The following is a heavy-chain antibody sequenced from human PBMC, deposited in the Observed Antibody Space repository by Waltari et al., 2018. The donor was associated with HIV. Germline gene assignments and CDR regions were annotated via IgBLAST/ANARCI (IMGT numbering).Heavy chain of an antibody. J-gene: IGHJ6*02. CDR3: ARDEWMYSGSFYGMDV. V-gene: IGHV3-7*01. D-gene: IGHD6-6*01. CDR2: IKQDGSEE. Sequence: EVQLVESGGDLVQPGGSLRLSCAASGFTFSHYWMSWVRQAPGKGLEWVANIKQDGSEEAYVDSVKGRFTISRDNAKNSLYLEMNSLRVEDTAVYSCARDEWMYSGSFYGMDVWGQGTTVTVSS. CDR1: GFTFSHYW.